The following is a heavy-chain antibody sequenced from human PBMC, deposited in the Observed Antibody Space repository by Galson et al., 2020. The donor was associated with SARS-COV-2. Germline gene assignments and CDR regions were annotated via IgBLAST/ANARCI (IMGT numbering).Heavy chain of an antibody. J-gene: IGHJ4*02. CDR1: GFTFSSYW. Sequence: GESLKISCAASGFTFSSYWMSWVRQAPGKGLEWVANIKQDGSEKYYVDSVKGRFTISRDNAKNSLYLQMNSLRAEDTAVYYCARDGSGWYLGWGQGTLVTVSS. D-gene: IGHD6-19*01. CDR2: IKQDGSEK. CDR3: ARDGSGWYLG. V-gene: IGHV3-7*01.